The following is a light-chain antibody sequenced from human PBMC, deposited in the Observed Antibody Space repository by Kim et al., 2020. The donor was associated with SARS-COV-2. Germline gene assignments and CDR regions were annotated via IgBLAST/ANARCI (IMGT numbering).Light chain of an antibody. CDR1: SSDVGGYNY. CDR2: DVS. V-gene: IGLV2-14*01. CDR3: SSYTSSSTLV. Sequence: LTQPASVSGSPGQSITISCTGTSSDVGGYNYVSWYQQHPGKAPKLMIYDVSKRPSGVSNRFSGSKSCNTASLTISGLQAEDEADYYCSSYTSSSTLVFGGGTQLTVL. J-gene: IGLJ2*01.